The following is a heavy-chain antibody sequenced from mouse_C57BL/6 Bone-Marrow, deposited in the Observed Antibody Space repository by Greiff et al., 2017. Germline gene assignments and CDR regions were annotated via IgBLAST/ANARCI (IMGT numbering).Heavy chain of an antibody. CDR2: IDPETGGT. CDR1: GYTFTDYE. J-gene: IGHJ2*01. CDR3: TRYLSSGNYVGDYFDY. D-gene: IGHD2-1*01. Sequence: VQLQQSGAELVRPGASVTLSCKASGYTFTDYEMHWVKQTPVHGLEWIGAIDPETGGTAYNQKFKGKAILTADKSSSTAYMELRSLTSEDSAVYYCTRYLSSGNYVGDYFDYWGQGTTLTVSS. V-gene: IGHV1-15*01.